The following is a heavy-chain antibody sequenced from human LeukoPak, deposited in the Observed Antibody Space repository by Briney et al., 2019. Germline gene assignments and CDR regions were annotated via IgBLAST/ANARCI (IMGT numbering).Heavy chain of an antibody. V-gene: IGHV3-9*01. D-gene: IGHD3-3*01. CDR1: GFTFDDYA. J-gene: IGHJ3*02. CDR3: AKDITSDTIFGVVTSFDI. Sequence: PGRSLRLSCAASGFTFDDYAMHWVRQAPGKGLEWVSGISWNSGSIGYADSVKGRFTISRDNAKNSLYLQMSSLRAEDTALYYCAKDITSDTIFGVVTSFDIWGQGTMVTVSS. CDR2: ISWNSGSI.